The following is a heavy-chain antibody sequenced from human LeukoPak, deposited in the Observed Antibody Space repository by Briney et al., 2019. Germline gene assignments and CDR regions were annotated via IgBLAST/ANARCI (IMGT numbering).Heavy chain of an antibody. Sequence: GGSLRLSCAASGFTVSSNEMSWVRQAPGKGLEWVSSISGGSTYYADSRKGRFTISRDNSKNTLHLQMNSLRAEDTAVYYRKKDPVYYGSGSYLDYYYYYMDVWGKGTTVTVSS. J-gene: IGHJ6*03. CDR1: GFTVSSNE. V-gene: IGHV3-38-3*01. D-gene: IGHD3-10*01. CDR3: KKDPVYYGSGSYLDYYYYYMDV. CDR2: ISGGST.